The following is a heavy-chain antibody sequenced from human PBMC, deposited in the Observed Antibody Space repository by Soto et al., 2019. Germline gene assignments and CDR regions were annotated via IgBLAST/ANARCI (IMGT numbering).Heavy chain of an antibody. Sequence: SETLSLTCAVYGGSFSGYYWSWIRQPPGKGLEWIGEINHSGSTNYNPSLKSRVTISVDTSKNQFSLKLSSVTAADTAVYYCARKRGYCSSTSCRRRGYMDVWGKGTTVTVS. J-gene: IGHJ6*03. D-gene: IGHD2-2*01. CDR2: INHSGST. CDR1: GGSFSGYY. V-gene: IGHV4-34*01. CDR3: ARKRGYCSSTSCRRRGYMDV.